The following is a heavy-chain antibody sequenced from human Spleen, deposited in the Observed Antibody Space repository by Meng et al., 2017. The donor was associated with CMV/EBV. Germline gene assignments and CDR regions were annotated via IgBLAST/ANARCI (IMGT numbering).Heavy chain of an antibody. CDR1: GDSVSSNSAA. V-gene: IGHV6-1*01. Sequence: SQTLSLTCVISGDSVSSNSAAWNWIRQSPSRGLEWLGRTYYRSKWYNHYAVSVQSRMTITPDTSKNQFSLKLSSMTAADTAVYYCARDRSSTYYYYGMDVWGQGTTVTVSS. CDR2: TYYRSKWYN. D-gene: IGHD2-15*01. J-gene: IGHJ6*02. CDR3: ARDRSSTYYYYGMDV.